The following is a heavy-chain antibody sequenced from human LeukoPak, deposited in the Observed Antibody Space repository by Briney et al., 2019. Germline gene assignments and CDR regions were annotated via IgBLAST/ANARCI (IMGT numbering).Heavy chain of an antibody. CDR1: GFTFSSYG. CDR3: ARGSFSYDFWSGYYRGPYFDY. Sequence: GGSLRLSCAASGFTFSSYGMHWVRQAPGKGLEWVAFIRYDGSDKYYADSVKGRFTISRDKSKSTLYLYMNSLRAEDTAVYYCARGSFSYDFWSGYYRGPYFDYWGQGTLVTVSS. CDR2: IRYDGSDK. D-gene: IGHD3-3*01. J-gene: IGHJ4*02. V-gene: IGHV3-30*02.